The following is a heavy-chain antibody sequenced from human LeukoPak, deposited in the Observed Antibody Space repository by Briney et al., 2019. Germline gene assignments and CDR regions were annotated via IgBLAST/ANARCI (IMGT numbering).Heavy chain of an antibody. D-gene: IGHD3-22*01. V-gene: IGHV3-9*01. J-gene: IGHJ4*02. Sequence: GGSLRLSCAASGFIFDDYAMHWVRQAPGKGLEWVSGISWNSGSIGYADSVKGRFTISRDNAKNSLYLQMNSLRAEDTALYYCAKDIVGSIYYDSSGPFDYWGQGTLVTVPS. CDR3: AKDIVGSIYYDSSGPFDY. CDR2: ISWNSGSI. CDR1: GFIFDDYA.